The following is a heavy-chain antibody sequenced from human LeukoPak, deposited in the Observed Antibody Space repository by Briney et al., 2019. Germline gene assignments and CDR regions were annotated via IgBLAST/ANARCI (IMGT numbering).Heavy chain of an antibody. CDR3: ANRFGKHYYDASGQTYYMDF. D-gene: IGHD3-22*01. CDR1: GFTFGNFG. J-gene: IGHJ6*03. CDR2: IRVDRSNK. V-gene: IGHV3-30*02. Sequence: GGSLSLSCEASGFTFGNFGMTWVRQAPGKGLEWVAFIRVDRSNKYSADSVKGRFTISRDNPKNTLYLQMNSLRAEDTAVYYCANRFGKHYYDASGQTYYMDFWGKGTTVTVSS.